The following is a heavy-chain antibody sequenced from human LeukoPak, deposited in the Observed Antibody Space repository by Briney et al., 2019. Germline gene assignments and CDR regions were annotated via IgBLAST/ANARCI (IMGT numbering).Heavy chain of an antibody. CDR2: ISAYNGNT. V-gene: IGHV1-18*01. D-gene: IGHD3-3*01. CDR1: GYTFTSYG. Sequence: ASVKVSCKASGYTFTSYGISWVRQAPGQGLEWMGWISAYNGNTNYAQKLQGRVTMTTDTSTSTAYMELRSLRSDDTAVYYCARGPGYHYDFWSGYSVRPVLGYWGQGTLVTVSS. CDR3: ARGPGYHYDFWSGYSVRPVLGY. J-gene: IGHJ4*02.